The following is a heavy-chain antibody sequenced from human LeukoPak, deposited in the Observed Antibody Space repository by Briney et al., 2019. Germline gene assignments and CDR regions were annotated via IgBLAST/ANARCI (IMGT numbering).Heavy chain of an antibody. CDR1: GHSITSGYY. J-gene: IGHJ5*02. D-gene: IGHD3-10*01. CDR2: IYRGGIP. CDR3: ATENRDDYASGSDSGVMWSDP. V-gene: IGHV4-38-2*02. Sequence: SETLSLTCSVSGHSITSGYYWGWIRQPPGKELEWIGSIYRGGIPYYNPSLKSRVTISIDTSKNQFSLKLRSVTAADTALYYCATENRDDYASGSDSGVMWSDPWGLGTLVTVSS.